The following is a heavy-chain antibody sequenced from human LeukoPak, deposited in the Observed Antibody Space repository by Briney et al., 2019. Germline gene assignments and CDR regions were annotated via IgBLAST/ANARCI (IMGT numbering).Heavy chain of an antibody. CDR3: ASPAGRIAVAGTGIQASY. CDR2: ISYDGSNK. D-gene: IGHD6-19*01. J-gene: IGHJ4*02. Sequence: AGGSLRLSCAASGFTFSSYAMHWVRQAPGKGLEWVAVISYDGSNKYYADSVKGRFTISRDNSKNTLYLQMNSLRAEDTAVYYSASPAGRIAVAGTGIQASYWGQGTLVTVSS. V-gene: IGHV3-30-3*01. CDR1: GFTFSSYA.